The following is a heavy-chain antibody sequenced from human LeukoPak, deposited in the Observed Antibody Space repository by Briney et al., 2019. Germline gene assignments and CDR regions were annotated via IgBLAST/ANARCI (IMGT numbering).Heavy chain of an antibody. Sequence: SETLSLTCSVSGYSISSGYYWGWIRQPPGKGLEWIGNIYHSGGTYYNPSLKSRVTTSVETSKNQFSLRLSSVTAADTAVYYCARYSSGFDAFDFWGQGTMVTVSS. D-gene: IGHD3-22*01. CDR3: ARYSSGFDAFDF. J-gene: IGHJ3*01. CDR1: GYSISSGYY. CDR2: IYHSGGT. V-gene: IGHV4-38-2*01.